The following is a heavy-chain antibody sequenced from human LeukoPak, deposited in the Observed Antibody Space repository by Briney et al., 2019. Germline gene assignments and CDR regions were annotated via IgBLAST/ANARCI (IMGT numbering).Heavy chain of an antibody. CDR1: GFTFSSYT. Sequence: GGSLRLSCTASGFTFSSYTMTWVRKAPGKGLKWVSTITTGDGNTYYADSVKGRFTVSRDDSKNTLYLQMNSLRAEDTAVYYCAKDGGLWVSAHWGDSWGRGTLVTVSS. D-gene: IGHD7-27*01. CDR3: AKDGGLWVSAHWGDS. CDR2: ITTGDGNT. J-gene: IGHJ4*02. V-gene: IGHV3-23*01.